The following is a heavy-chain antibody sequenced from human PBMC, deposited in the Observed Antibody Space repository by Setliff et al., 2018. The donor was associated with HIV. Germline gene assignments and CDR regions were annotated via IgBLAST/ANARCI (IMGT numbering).Heavy chain of an antibody. CDR3: ARILSSRGIIEAYYYAMDV. CDR2: ISDSGRSI. J-gene: IGHJ6*02. Sequence: GGSLRLSCAASGFLFSSYAMSWVRQSPGKGLEWVSGISDSGRSIHYTASGKGRFTISRDNSKTTRYLRMNSLRAEDTAGYYCARILSSRGIIEAYYYAMDVWGQGTTVTVSS. D-gene: IGHD3-10*01. V-gene: IGHV3-23*01. CDR1: GFLFSSYA.